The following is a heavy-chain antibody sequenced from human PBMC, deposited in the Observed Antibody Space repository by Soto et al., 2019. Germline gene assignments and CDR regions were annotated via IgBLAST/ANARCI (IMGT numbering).Heavy chain of an antibody. CDR2: ISAHNGNT. J-gene: IGHJ4*02. D-gene: IGHD1-20*01. CDR1: GYTFTSYG. Sequence: QVHLVQSGAEVKKPGASVKVSCKGSGYTFTSYGITWVRQAPGQGLEWMGWISAHNGNTDYAQKLQGRVTVPRDTSTSTAYMDLRSLRSDDTAVYYCARGRYGDYWGQGALVTVSS. V-gene: IGHV1-18*01. CDR3: ARGRYGDY.